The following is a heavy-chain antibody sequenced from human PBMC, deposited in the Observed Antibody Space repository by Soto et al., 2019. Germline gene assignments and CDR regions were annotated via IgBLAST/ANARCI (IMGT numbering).Heavy chain of an antibody. V-gene: IGHV4-61*01. D-gene: IGHD1-20*01. CDR3: ARTRDNNINYYYALDV. CDR1: GASVSSPTHY. J-gene: IGHJ6*02. Sequence: SETLSLTCTVSGASVSSPTHYWNWVRQSPGKGLEWIGFVYYSGITTYSPSLKSRVTISLDTSKDQFSLRLTSVTAADTAVYYCARTRDNNINYYYALDVWGQGTTVTVSS. CDR2: VYYSGIT.